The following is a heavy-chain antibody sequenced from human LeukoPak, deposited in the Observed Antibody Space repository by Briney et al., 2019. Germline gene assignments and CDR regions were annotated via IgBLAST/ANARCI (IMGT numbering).Heavy chain of an antibody. J-gene: IGHJ4*02. Sequence: GGSLRLSCVASGFTFSSYSMNWVRQAPGKEPEWVSSVSGSNNYIYYADSVRGRFTISRDNARNSLYLQMNSLRAEDTAVYYCARDPVGEAFDYWGQGTLVTVSS. CDR1: GFTFSSYS. V-gene: IGHV3-21*01. D-gene: IGHD3-10*01. CDR3: ARDPVGEAFDY. CDR2: VSGSNNYI.